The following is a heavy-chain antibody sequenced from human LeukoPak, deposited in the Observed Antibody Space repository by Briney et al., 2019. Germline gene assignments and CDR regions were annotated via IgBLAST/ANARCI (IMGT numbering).Heavy chain of an antibody. Sequence: SETLSLTCTVSGGSISSSSYYWGWIRQPPGKGLEWIGSIYYSGSTYYNPSLKSRVTISVDTSKNQLSLKLSSVTAADTAVYYCARHVGGTMIVGPTDYWGQGTLVTVSS. CDR1: GGSISSSSYY. J-gene: IGHJ4*02. D-gene: IGHD3-22*01. V-gene: IGHV4-39*01. CDR2: IYYSGST. CDR3: ARHVGGTMIVGPTDY.